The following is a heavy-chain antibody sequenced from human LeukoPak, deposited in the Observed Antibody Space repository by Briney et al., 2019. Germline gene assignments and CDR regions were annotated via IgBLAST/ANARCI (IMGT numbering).Heavy chain of an antibody. CDR2: IYPGDSDT. CDR1: GYNFTSYW. V-gene: IGHV5-51*01. Sequence: HGESLKISCKGSGYNFTSYWIGWVRQMPGKGLEWMGIIYPGDSDTRYSPSFQGQVTISADKSISTAYLQWSSLKASDTAMYYCARHVPLRYSYGYWFDPWGQGTLVTVSS. CDR3: ARHVPLRYSYGYWFDP. D-gene: IGHD5-18*01. J-gene: IGHJ5*02.